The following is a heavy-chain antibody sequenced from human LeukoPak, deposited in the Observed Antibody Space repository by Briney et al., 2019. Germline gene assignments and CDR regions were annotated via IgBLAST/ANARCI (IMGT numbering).Heavy chain of an antibody. CDR2: INHSGST. V-gene: IGHV4-34*01. J-gene: IGHJ5*02. CDR3: ARQGYGIQLWPRGRWFDP. Sequence: SETLSLTCAVYGGSFSGYYRSWIRQPPGKGQEWIGEINHSGSTNYNPSLKSRVTISVDTSKNQFSLKLSSVTAADTAVYYCARQGYGIQLWPRGRWFDPWGQGTLVTVSS. D-gene: IGHD5-18*01. CDR1: GGSFSGYY.